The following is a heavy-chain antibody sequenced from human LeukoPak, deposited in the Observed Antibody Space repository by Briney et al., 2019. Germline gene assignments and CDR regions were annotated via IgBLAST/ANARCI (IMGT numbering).Heavy chain of an antibody. CDR3: ALGVVIIGS. D-gene: IGHD3-3*01. Sequence: GGSLRLSCAASGFTFSNYGMHWVRQAPGKGLEWVAVIGYDGSNKYYADSVKGRFTISRDNAKNSLYLQMNSLRAEDTAVYYCALGVVIIGSWGQGTLVTVPS. CDR2: IGYDGSNK. J-gene: IGHJ4*02. V-gene: IGHV3-33*03. CDR1: GFTFSNYG.